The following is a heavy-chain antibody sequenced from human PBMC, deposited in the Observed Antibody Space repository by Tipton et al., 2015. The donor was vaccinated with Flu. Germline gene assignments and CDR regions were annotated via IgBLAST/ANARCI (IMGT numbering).Heavy chain of an antibody. J-gene: IGHJ4*02. Sequence: LSLTCAVSGYSISSGYYWGWIRQPPGKGLEWIGCISHSGRTYYNPSLKSRVTISVDTAKNQFSQRLSSVTAADTAVYYCARSTYYYGSGSSDYWGQGTLVTVSS. D-gene: IGHD3-10*01. CDR3: ARSTYYYGSGSSDY. V-gene: IGHV4-38-2*01. CDR2: ISHSGRT. CDR1: GYSISSGYY.